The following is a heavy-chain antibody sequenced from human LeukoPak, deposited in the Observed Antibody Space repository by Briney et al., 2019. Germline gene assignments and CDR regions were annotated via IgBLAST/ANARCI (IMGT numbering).Heavy chain of an antibody. D-gene: IGHD3-10*01. Sequence: SETLSLTCTVSADSLSSGGHYWAWLRQFPGKGLESIGLIHHSVRSRHNPSLKHRVAISVDTSRKQFALKLSSVTAADTAMYYCPRGGNRFGGFYFDFWPQGIQVIVSS. J-gene: IGHJ4*02. V-gene: IGHV4-31*03. CDR1: ADSLSSGGHY. CDR2: IHHSVRS. CDR3: PRGGNRFGGFYFDF.